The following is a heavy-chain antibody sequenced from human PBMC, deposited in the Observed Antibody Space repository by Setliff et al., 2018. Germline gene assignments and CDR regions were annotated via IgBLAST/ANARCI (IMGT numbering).Heavy chain of an antibody. CDR1: GGSMITNDYF. CDR2: IYYSGDT. CDR3: ARYPRRGNGWHPYYVDV. J-gene: IGHJ6*03. V-gene: IGHV4-39*07. Sequence: KPSETLSLTCTVSGGSMITNDYFWGWIRQPPGTGLEWIGSIYYSGDTYYNPSLKSRATVSVDTSTSQFSLRLTSVTAADSAVYFCARYPRRGNGWHPYYVDVWGKGTTVTVSS. D-gene: IGHD6-19*01.